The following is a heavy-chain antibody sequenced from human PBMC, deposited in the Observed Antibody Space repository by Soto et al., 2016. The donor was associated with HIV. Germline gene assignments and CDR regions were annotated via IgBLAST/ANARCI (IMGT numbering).Heavy chain of an antibody. D-gene: IGHD2-15*01. CDR2: MNPHSGGT. Sequence: QVQLVQSGAEVKKPGASVKASCKISGYSFSGYYIHWVRQAPGRGLEWMGWMNPHSGGTQYAQKFQGRVTMSRDTSINTAYMDLTSLKSDDTAVYFCARGFYWAFWGQGTMVTVSS. V-gene: IGHV1-2*02. CDR1: GYSFSGYY. CDR3: ARGFYWAF. J-gene: IGHJ3*01.